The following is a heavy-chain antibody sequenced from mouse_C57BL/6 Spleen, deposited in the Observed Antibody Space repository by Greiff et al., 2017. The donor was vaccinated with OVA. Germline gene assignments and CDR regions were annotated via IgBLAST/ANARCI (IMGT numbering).Heavy chain of an antibody. V-gene: IGHV5-17*01. CDR3: ARSYYYGSRPWFAY. D-gene: IGHD1-1*01. Sequence: EVKVVESGGGLVKPGGSLKLSCAASGFTFSDYGMHWVRQAPEKGLEWVAYISSGSSTIYYADTVKGRFTISRDNAKNTLFLQMTILRSEDTAMYYCARSYYYGSRPWFAYWGQGTLVTVSA. CDR1: GFTFSDYG. CDR2: ISSGSSTI. J-gene: IGHJ3*01.